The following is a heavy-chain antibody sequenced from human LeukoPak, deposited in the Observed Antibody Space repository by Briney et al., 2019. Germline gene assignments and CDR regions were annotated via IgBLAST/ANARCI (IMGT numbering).Heavy chain of an antibody. J-gene: IGHJ4*02. CDR1: GYTFTSYG. CDR3: ARDSTTKKYYYGSGSYLH. D-gene: IGHD3-10*01. V-gene: IGHV1-18*01. Sequence: ASVKVSCKASGYTFTSYGISWVRQAPGQGLEWMGWISAYNGNTNYAQKLQGRVTMTTDTSTSTAYMELRSLGSDDTAVYYCARDSTTKKYYYGSGSYLHWGQGTLVTVSS. CDR2: ISAYNGNT.